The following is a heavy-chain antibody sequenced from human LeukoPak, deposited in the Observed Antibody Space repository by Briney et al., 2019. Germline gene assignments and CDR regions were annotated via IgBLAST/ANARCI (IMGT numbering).Heavy chain of an antibody. Sequence: GGSLRLSCAASGFTFRSHTMNWVRQAPGKGLEWVSSISSNAAYIYYADSLKGRFTISRDNAKDSLYLQMNSLRAEDTAVYHCAREAGRYSSNIDWFDPWGQGTLVTVSS. CDR2: ISSNAAYI. V-gene: IGHV3-21*01. J-gene: IGHJ5*02. D-gene: IGHD6-13*01. CDR3: AREAGRYSSNIDWFDP. CDR1: GFTFRSHT.